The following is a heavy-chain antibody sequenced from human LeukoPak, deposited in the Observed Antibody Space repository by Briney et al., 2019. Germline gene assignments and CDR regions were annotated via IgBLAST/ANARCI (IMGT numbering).Heavy chain of an antibody. V-gene: IGHV4-39*07. D-gene: IGHD1-14*01. Sequence: SETLSLTCTVSGGSISSSSYYWGWIRQPPGKGLEWIGSIYYSGSTYYNPSLKSRVTISVDTSKNQFSLKLSSVTAADTAVYYCARVTPHYYYGMDVWGQGTTVTVSS. CDR3: ARVTPHYYYGMDV. CDR1: GGSISSSSYY. J-gene: IGHJ6*02. CDR2: IYYSGST.